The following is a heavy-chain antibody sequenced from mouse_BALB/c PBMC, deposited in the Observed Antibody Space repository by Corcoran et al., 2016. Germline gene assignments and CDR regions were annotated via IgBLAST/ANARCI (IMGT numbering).Heavy chain of an antibody. J-gene: IGHJ3*01. CDR2: INTETGEP. D-gene: IGHD2-4*01. CDR3: ARGDDYAWFAY. CDR1: GYTFTDYS. V-gene: IGHV9-2-1*01. Sequence: QIQLVQSGPELKKPGETVKISCKAYGYTFTDYSMHWVKQAPGQGLKWMGWINTETGEPTYADDFKGRFAFSLETSASTAYLQINNLKNEDTATYFCARGDDYAWFAYWGQGTLVTVSA.